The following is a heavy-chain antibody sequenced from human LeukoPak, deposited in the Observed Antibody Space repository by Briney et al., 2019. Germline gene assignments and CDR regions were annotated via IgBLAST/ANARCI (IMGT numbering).Heavy chain of an antibody. CDR3: ARVGAGGVYYYYYYMDV. D-gene: IGHD3-16*01. CDR1: GYSISSGYY. V-gene: IGHV4-38-2*02. J-gene: IGHJ6*03. CDR2: IYYSGST. Sequence: SETLSLTCTVSGYSISSGYYWGWIRQPPGKGLEWIGSIYYSGSTYYNPSLKSRVTISVDTSKNQFSLKLSSVTAADTAVYYCARVGAGGVYYYYYYMDVWGKGTTVTVSS.